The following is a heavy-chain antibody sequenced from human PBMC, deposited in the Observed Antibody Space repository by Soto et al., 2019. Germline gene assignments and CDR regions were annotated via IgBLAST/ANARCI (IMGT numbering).Heavy chain of an antibody. D-gene: IGHD2-2*01. CDR1: GFTFSSYA. V-gene: IGHV3-23*01. J-gene: IGHJ4*02. Sequence: GGSLRLSCAASGFTFSSYAMSWVRQAPGKGLEWVSAISGSGGSTYYADSVKGRFTISRDNSKNTLYLQMNSLRAEDTAVYYCAKGTPIVVVPAAIDYFDYWGQGTLVTVSS. CDR3: AKGTPIVVVPAAIDYFDY. CDR2: ISGSGGST.